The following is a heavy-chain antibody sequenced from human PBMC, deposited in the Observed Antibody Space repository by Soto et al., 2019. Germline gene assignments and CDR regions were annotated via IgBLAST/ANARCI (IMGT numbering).Heavy chain of an antibody. Sequence: SVKVSCKASGGTFSSYAISWVRQAPGQGLEWMGGIIPIFGTANYAQKFQGRVTMTRDTSISTAYMELSRLRSDDTAVYYCATFWSGTYGMDVWGQGTTVTVSS. J-gene: IGHJ6*02. CDR3: ATFWSGTYGMDV. D-gene: IGHD3-3*01. V-gene: IGHV1-69*05. CDR1: GGTFSSYA. CDR2: IIPIFGTA.